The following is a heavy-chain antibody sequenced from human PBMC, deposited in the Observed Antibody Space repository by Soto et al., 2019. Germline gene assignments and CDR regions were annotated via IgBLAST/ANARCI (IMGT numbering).Heavy chain of an antibody. CDR1: GFTFSSYE. D-gene: IGHD3-16*01. V-gene: IGHV3-48*03. J-gene: IGHJ6*02. Sequence: GGSLRLSCAASGFTFSSYEMNWVRQAPGKGLEWVSYISSSGSTIYYADSVKGRFTISRDDAKNSLYLQMNSLRAEDTAVYYCARWGDYYYHAMDVWGQGTTVTVSS. CDR3: ARWGDYYYHAMDV. CDR2: ISSSGSTI.